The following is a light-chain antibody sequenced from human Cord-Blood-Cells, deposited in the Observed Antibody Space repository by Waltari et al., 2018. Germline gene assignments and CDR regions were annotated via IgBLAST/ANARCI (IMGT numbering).Light chain of an antibody. CDR2: EVS. CDR1: SSDVGGYNY. V-gene: IGLV2-8*01. J-gene: IGLJ2*01. Sequence: QSALTQPPSASGSPGQSVTISCTGTSSDVGGYNYVSWYQQHPGKAPKLMIYEVSKRPSGVPDRFSGSKSGNTASLTVSGLQDEDEADYYCSSYAGSNKVFG. CDR3: SSYAGSNKV.